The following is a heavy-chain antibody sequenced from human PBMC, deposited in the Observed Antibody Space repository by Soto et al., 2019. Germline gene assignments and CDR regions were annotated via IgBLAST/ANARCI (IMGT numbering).Heavy chain of an antibody. J-gene: IGHJ6*01. CDR1: GGTFTSYT. V-gene: IGHV1-69*02. Sequence: SSVKVCCKAPGGTFTSYTISCLRQAPAQEIEWMGRIIPILGIANYAQKFQGRVTITADKSTSTAYMELSSLRSEDTAVYYCARAADCSSTSCYDYYDGLAVRGQGTTDPVSS. CDR2: IIPILGIA. D-gene: IGHD2-2*01. CDR3: ARAADCSSTSCYDYYDGLAV.